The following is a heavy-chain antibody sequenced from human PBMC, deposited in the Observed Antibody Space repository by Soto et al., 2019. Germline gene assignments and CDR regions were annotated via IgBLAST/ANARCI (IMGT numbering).Heavy chain of an antibody. J-gene: IGHJ3*02. D-gene: IGHD6-19*01. CDR1: GGSISSYY. Sequence: SETLSLTCTVSGGSISSYYWSWIRQPAGKGLEWIGRIYTSGSTNYNPSLKSRVTMSVDTSKNQFSLKLSSVTAADTAVYYCARDTSSGWYARPHAFDIWGQGTMVTVSS. CDR3: ARDTSSGWYARPHAFDI. CDR2: IYTSGST. V-gene: IGHV4-4*07.